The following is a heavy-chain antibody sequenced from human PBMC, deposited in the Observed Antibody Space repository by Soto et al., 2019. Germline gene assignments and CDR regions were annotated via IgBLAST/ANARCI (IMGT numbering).Heavy chain of an antibody. Sequence: QVQLQQWGAGLLKPSETLSLTCAVYGGSFSGYYWSWIRQPPGKGLEWIGEINHSGSTNYNPSLKSRVTISVDTSKNQFSLKLSSVTAADTAVYYCARGKRMIFGVLGYYYYMDVWGKGTTVTVSS. CDR1: GGSFSGYY. CDR2: INHSGST. J-gene: IGHJ6*03. D-gene: IGHD3-3*01. V-gene: IGHV4-34*01. CDR3: ARGKRMIFGVLGYYYYMDV.